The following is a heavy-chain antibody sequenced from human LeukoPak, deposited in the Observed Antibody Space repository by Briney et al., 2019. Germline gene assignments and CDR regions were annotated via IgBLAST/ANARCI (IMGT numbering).Heavy chain of an antibody. D-gene: IGHD5-24*01. V-gene: IGHV1-46*01. CDR3: ARDRPGYTFDY. CDR2: INPIGGST. CDR1: ASPVPSYY. J-gene: IGHJ4*02. Sequence: GSVQVSRHASASPVPSYYMHWVRPAPGQGREWMGIINPIGGSTSYAQKFQGRVTMTRDTSTSTVYMELSSLRSADTAVYYCARDRPGYTFDYWGQGTLVTVSS.